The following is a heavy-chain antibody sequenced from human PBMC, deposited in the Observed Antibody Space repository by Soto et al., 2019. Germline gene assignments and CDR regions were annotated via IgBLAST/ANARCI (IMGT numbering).Heavy chain of an antibody. CDR2: IKSKSDGGTT. J-gene: IGHJ5*02. V-gene: IGHV3-15*01. CDR3: TTDLWRIAVVVGSTGYFNP. Sequence: EVQLVESGGGLVEPGGSLRLSCAASGFTFSDAWMSWVRQAPGKGLDWVGRIKSKSDGGTTEYAAPVRGRFTISRDDSKNTLYLQMNRLKTEDTAVYYCTTDLWRIAVVVGSTGYFNPWGQGTPVTVSS. CDR1: GFTFSDAW. D-gene: IGHD2-15*01.